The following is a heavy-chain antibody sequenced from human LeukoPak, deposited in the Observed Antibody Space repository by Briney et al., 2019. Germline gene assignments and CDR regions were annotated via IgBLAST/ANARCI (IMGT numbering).Heavy chain of an antibody. J-gene: IGHJ3*02. Sequence: SETLSLTCTVSGGSISSYYWSWIRQPPGKGLEWIGYIYYSGSTNYNPSLKSRVTISVDTSKNQFSLRLSSVTAADTAVYYCARGLNNRKSGRRFDVFEIWGQGTMVTVSS. CDR1: GGSISSYY. CDR2: IYYSGST. D-gene: IGHD3-3*01. V-gene: IGHV4-59*01. CDR3: ARGLNNRKSGRRFDVFEI.